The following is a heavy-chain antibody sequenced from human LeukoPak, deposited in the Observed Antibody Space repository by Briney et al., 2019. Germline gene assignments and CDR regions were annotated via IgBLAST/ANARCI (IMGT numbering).Heavy chain of an antibody. CDR1: GGSFSGYY. CDR2: INHSGST. Sequence: SETLSLTCAVYGGSFSGYYWSWIRQPPGKGLEWIGEINHSGSTNYNPSLKSRVTISVDTSKNQFSLKLSSVTAADTAVYYCARVKEIWELLMSDYWGQGTLVTVSS. CDR3: ARVKEIWELLMSDY. J-gene: IGHJ4*02. V-gene: IGHV4-34*01. D-gene: IGHD1-26*01.